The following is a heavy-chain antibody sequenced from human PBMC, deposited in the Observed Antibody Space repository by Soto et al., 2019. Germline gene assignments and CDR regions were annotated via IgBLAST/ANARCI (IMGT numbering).Heavy chain of an antibody. CDR2: IYYSGST. D-gene: IGHD6-6*01. CDR3: ARDVPYSSSSVWFDP. CDR1: GGSIGSYY. J-gene: IGHJ5*02. V-gene: IGHV4-59*01. Sequence: SETLSLTCTVSGGSIGSYYWSWIRQPPGKGLEWIGYIYYSGSTNYNPSLKSRVTISVDTSKNQFSLKLSSVTAADTAVYYCARDVPYSSSSVWFDPWGQGTLVTVSS.